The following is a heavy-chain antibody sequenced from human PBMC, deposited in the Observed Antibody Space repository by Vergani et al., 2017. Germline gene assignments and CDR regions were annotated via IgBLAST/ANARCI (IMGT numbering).Heavy chain of an antibody. CDR1: GYTFTSFA. J-gene: IGHJ4*02. Sequence: QVQLVQSGAEVKKPGASVKVSCKASGYTFTSFALHWVRQAPGQRLEWMGWINAGNGNTKYSQKFQDRVTITRDTSATTAYVELSSLRSEDTAVYYCARGDSSSSGTIDYWGQGTLVTVSS. D-gene: IGHD6-6*01. V-gene: IGHV1-3*01. CDR3: ARGDSSSSGTIDY. CDR2: INAGNGNT.